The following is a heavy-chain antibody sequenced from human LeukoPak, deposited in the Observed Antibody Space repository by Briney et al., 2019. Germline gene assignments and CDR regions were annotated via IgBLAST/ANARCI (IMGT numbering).Heavy chain of an antibody. J-gene: IGHJ4*02. CDR2: IYPGDSDT. Sequence: GESLKISCKASGYRFTTYWIAWVRQMPGKGLEWMGSIYPGDSDTRYSPSFQGRVTISADKSISTAYLQWSSLKASDTAMYYCARRYCGGDRAYFGYWGQGTLVTVSS. V-gene: IGHV5-51*01. D-gene: IGHD2-21*02. CDR3: ARRYCGGDRAYFGY. CDR1: GYRFTTYW.